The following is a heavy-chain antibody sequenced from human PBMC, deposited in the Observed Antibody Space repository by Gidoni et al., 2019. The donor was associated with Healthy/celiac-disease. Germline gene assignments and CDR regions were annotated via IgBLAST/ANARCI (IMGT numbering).Heavy chain of an antibody. V-gene: IGHV4-39*01. CDR3: ARDYSTPYSFDY. CDR1: GGSISSSSYY. D-gene: IGHD4-4*01. Sequence: QLQLQESGPGLVKPSETLSLTCTVSGGSISSSSYYWGWIRQPPGKGLELIGSIYYSGSTYYNLSLKSRVTISVDTSKNQFSLKLSSVTAADTAVYYCARDYSTPYSFDYWGQGTLVTVSS. J-gene: IGHJ4*02. CDR2: IYYSGST.